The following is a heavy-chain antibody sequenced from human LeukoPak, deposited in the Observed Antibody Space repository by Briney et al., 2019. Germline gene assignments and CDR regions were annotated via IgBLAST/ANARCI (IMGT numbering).Heavy chain of an antibody. CDR2: ISSSSSNI. CDR3: ARCTTGRTFGSLREIKRSREIDY. V-gene: IGHV3-21*01. Sequence: PGGSLRLSCAASGFTFSSYSMNWVRQAPGKGLEWVSSISSSSSNIYYADSVKGRFTISRDNAKNSLYLQMNSQRVEDTAVYYCARCTTGRTFGSLREIKRSREIDYWGQGTLVTVSS. CDR1: GFTFSSYS. D-gene: IGHD1-1*01. J-gene: IGHJ4*02.